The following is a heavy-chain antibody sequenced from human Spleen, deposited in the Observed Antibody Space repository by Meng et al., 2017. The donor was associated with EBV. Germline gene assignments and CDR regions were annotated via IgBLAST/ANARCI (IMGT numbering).Heavy chain of an antibody. J-gene: IGHJ4*02. D-gene: IGHD4-17*01. CDR3: ASGDNGAYQALEY. V-gene: IGHV1-69*01. Sequence: QGQLVQSGAEVKKPGSSVKLSCKASGGTFSNFAITWVRQAPGQGLEWMGGIIPIFGRALYAQKFQGRATISAGGSTSTAFLDLSSLRSDDTGVYYCASGDNGAYQALEYWGQGTLVTVSS. CDR1: GGTFSNFA. CDR2: IIPIFGRA.